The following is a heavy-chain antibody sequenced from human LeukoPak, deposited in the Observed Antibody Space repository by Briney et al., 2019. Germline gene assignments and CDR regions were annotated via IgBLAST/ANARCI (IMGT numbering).Heavy chain of an antibody. D-gene: IGHD4-17*01. V-gene: IGHV4-39*07. CDR2: ISYSGNT. Sequence: SETLSLTCTVSGGSITSTYSYWGWIRQSPGNGLEWVGSISYSGNTYYKPSLKSRVTMSLDTSKNQFSLKVTSVTAADTAVYYCAREIRYLDYWGQGTLVTVSS. CDR3: AREIRYLDY. CDR1: GGSITSTYSY. J-gene: IGHJ4*02.